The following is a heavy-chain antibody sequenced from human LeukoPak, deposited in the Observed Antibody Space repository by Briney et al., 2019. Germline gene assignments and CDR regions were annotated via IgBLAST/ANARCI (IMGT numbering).Heavy chain of an antibody. CDR2: MNPNSGNT. CDR3: ARGVKPQITVTPDY. Sequence: ASVKVSCKTSGYTFTSHDINWVRQATGQGLAWMGWMNPNSGNTGYAQKFQGRVTMTRNTSIRTAYMELISLKSDDMAVYYCARGVKPQITVTPDYWGQGTLVTVSS. J-gene: IGHJ4*02. V-gene: IGHV1-8*01. D-gene: IGHD4-17*01. CDR1: GYTFTSHD.